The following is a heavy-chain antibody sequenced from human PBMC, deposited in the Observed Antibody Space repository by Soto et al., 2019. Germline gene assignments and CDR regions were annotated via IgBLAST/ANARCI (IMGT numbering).Heavy chain of an antibody. CDR2: IYYSGST. V-gene: IGHV4-30-4*01. CDR3: ARSLFYYDSSGYTYFDY. J-gene: IGHJ4*02. CDR1: GGSISSGDYY. Sequence: TLSLTCTVSGGSISSGDYYWSWIRQPPGKGLEWIGYIYYSGSTYYNPSLKSRVTISVDTSKNQFSLKLSSVTAADTAVYYCARSLFYYDSSGYTYFDYWGQGTLVTVSS. D-gene: IGHD3-22*01.